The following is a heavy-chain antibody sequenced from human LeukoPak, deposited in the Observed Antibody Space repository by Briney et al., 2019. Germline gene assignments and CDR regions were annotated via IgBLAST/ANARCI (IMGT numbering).Heavy chain of an antibody. D-gene: IGHD3-3*01. J-gene: IGHJ6*04. CDR1: GGSVSSGSYY. CDR3: ARDHPSRGYYRPYYGMDV. Sequence: SETLSLTCTVSGGSVSSGSYYWSWIRQPPGKGLEWFGYIYYSGSTNYNPSLKSRVTISVDTSKNQFSLKLSSVTAADTAVYYCARDHPSRGYYRPYYGMDVWGKGTTVTVSS. CDR2: IYYSGST. V-gene: IGHV4-61*01.